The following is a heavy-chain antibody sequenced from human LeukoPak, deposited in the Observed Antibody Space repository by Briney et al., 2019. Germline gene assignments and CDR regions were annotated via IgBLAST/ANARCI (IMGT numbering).Heavy chain of an antibody. CDR1: GYTFTNYD. CDR2: MNPNSGNT. CDR3: ARDYYGSKSSSFDP. J-gene: IGHJ5*02. Sequence: ASVKVSCKASGYTFTNYDINWVRQATGQGLEWMGWMNPNSGNTGYAQNFQGRVTMTRDTSIDTAYMELTSLRYEDTAVYYCARDYYGSKSSSFDPWGQGTLVTVSS. D-gene: IGHD3-10*01. V-gene: IGHV1-8*02.